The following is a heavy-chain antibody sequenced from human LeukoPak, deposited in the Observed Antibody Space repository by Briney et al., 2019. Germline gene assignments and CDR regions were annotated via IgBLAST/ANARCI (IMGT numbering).Heavy chain of an antibody. CDR3: ARAYCCGDCYAPFDY. V-gene: IGHV1-69*04. J-gene: IGHJ4*02. CDR2: IIPIFGIA. D-gene: IGHD2-21*02. Sequence: GSSVKVSCKASGGTFSSYAISWVRQAPGQGLEWMGRIIPIFGIANYAQKFQGRVTITADKSTSTAYMELSSLRSEDTAVYYCARAYCCGDCYAPFDYWGQGTLVTVSS. CDR1: GGTFSSYA.